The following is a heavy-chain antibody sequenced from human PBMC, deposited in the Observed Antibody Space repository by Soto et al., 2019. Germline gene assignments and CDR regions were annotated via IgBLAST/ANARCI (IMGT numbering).Heavy chain of an antibody. V-gene: IGHV3-23*01. CDR3: ARDRGGITVSSKPLGEWFDP. CDR1: GFTFGSYA. CDR2: ISGSGGTT. D-gene: IGHD3-16*01. J-gene: IGHJ5*02. Sequence: GGSLRLSCAASGFTFGSYAMSWVRQAPGRGLEWVSAISGSGGTTYYADSVKGRFTISRDNSKNTLYLQMNSLGAEDTAVYYCARDRGGITVSSKPLGEWFDPWGQGTLVTVSS.